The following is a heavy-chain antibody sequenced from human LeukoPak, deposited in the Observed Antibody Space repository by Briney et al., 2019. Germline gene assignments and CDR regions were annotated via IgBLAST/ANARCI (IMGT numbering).Heavy chain of an antibody. CDR3: ARGSSTWYYFDY. Sequence: PGGSLRLSCAGSGFTLSSYSMNWVRQAPGKGLEWVSFISSSSSYIYYADSVKGRFTISRDNAKNSLYLQMNSLRAEDTAVYYCARGSSTWYYFDYWGQGTLVTVSS. V-gene: IGHV3-21*01. D-gene: IGHD6-13*01. J-gene: IGHJ4*02. CDR2: ISSSSSYI. CDR1: GFTLSSYS.